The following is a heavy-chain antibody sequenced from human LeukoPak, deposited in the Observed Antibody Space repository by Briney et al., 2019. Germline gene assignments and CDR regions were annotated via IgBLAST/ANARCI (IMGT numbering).Heavy chain of an antibody. Sequence: ASVKVSCXASGYTFTSYGISWVRQAPGQGLEWMGRINPNSGGTNYAQKFQGRVTMTRDTSISTAYMELSRLRSDDTAVYYCARSARITMIVVVPPPLSYWGQGTLVTVSS. J-gene: IGHJ4*02. CDR1: GYTFTSYG. CDR3: ARSARITMIVVVPPPLSY. CDR2: INPNSGGT. V-gene: IGHV1-2*06. D-gene: IGHD3-22*01.